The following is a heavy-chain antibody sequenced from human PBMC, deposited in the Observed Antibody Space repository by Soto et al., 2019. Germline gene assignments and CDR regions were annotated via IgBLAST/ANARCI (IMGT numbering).Heavy chain of an antibody. Sequence: VGSLRLSCAASGFTFSSYGMHWVRQAPGKGLEWVAVISYDGSNKYYADSVKGRFTISRDNSKNTLYLQMNSLRAEDTAVYYCAKDHFPYCSSTSCPHNWFDPWGQGTLVTVSS. CDR1: GFTFSSYG. CDR3: AKDHFPYCSSTSCPHNWFDP. D-gene: IGHD2-2*01. V-gene: IGHV3-30*18. CDR2: ISYDGSNK. J-gene: IGHJ5*02.